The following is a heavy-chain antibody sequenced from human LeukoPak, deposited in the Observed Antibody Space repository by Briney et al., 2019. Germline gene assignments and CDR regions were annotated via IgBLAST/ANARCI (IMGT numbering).Heavy chain of an antibody. V-gene: IGHV3-53*01. D-gene: IGHD2-15*01. CDR3: ARSLVSEDAFDI. CDR1: GMTVSSNH. Sequence: GGSLRLSCAASGMTVSSNHMSWVRQAPGKGLEWVSVLYTDGSTYYADSVRGRFTISRDNSKNTLYLQMHSLGADETAVYYCARSLVSEDAFDIWGQGTMVTVSS. CDR2: LYTDGST. J-gene: IGHJ3*02.